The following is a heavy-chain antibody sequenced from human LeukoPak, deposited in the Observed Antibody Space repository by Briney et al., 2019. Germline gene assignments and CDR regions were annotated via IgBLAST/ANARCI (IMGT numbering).Heavy chain of an antibody. CDR3: AGHHPRNTVDF. CDR1: GGSISSYY. D-gene: IGHD2/OR15-2a*01. CDR2: ISDIGSI. Sequence: SETLSLTCTVSGGSISSYYWSWIRQPPGKGLEWIAYISDIGSINYNPSPKSRVTISLDTSKNQFSLKLSSVTAADTAVYYCAGHHPRNTVDFWGQGTLVTVTS. J-gene: IGHJ4*02. V-gene: IGHV4-59*08.